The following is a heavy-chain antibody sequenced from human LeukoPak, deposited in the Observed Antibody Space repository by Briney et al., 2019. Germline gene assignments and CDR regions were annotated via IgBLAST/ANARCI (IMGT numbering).Heavy chain of an antibody. Sequence: GESLKISCHGSGYTFTNYWIAWVRQKPGKGLEWMGMIYPSDSTVRYSPSFQGQVTISVDKSTNTAYVHWADLKASDIAIYYCARRSNAVGDFDLWGQGTLVTVSS. CDR3: ARRSNAVGDFDL. J-gene: IGHJ4*02. CDR2: IYPSDSTV. D-gene: IGHD3-16*01. CDR1: GYTFTNYW. V-gene: IGHV5-51*01.